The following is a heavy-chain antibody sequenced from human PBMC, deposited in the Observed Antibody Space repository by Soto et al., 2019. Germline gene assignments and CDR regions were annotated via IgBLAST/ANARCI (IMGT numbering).Heavy chain of an antibody. CDR2: MKPNTGGS. Sequence: QVQLVQSGAEVKKPGASVKVSCKASGYTFTSTDINWVRQASGQGLEWMGWMKPNTGGSGYAQDFQGRTTMTRDTATSTAYMELTSLRSDDTAVYYCARGGPAAGYELWGQGTLVTVSS. V-gene: IGHV1-8*01. CDR1: GYTFTSTD. CDR3: ARGGPAAGYEL. J-gene: IGHJ4*02. D-gene: IGHD6-13*01.